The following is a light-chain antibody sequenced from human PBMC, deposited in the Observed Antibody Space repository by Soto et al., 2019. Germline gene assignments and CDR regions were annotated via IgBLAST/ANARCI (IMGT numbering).Light chain of an antibody. J-gene: IGKJ2*01. CDR2: DAS. CDR1: QSVGSY. Sequence: EVVLTQSPATPSLSPGERATLSCRASQSVGSYLAWYQQKVGQAPRLLIYDASNRATGIPGRFSGSGSGADFTLTISSLEPEDFAVYYCQQRGAFGQGTKVEIK. CDR3: QQRGA. V-gene: IGKV3-11*01.